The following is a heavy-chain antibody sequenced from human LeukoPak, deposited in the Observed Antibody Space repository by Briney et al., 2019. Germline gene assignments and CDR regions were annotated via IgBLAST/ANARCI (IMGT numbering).Heavy chain of an antibody. J-gene: IGHJ4*02. CDR1: GGTFSSYA. V-gene: IGHV1-69*10. Sequence: ASANVSCKASGGTFSSYAISWVRQAPGQGLEWMGGIIPILGIANYAQKFQGRVTITADKSTSTAYMELSSLRSEDTVVYYCARDPPYYDSSGYYEIDYWGQGTLVTVSS. CDR3: ARDPPYYDSSGYYEIDY. CDR2: IIPILGIA. D-gene: IGHD3-22*01.